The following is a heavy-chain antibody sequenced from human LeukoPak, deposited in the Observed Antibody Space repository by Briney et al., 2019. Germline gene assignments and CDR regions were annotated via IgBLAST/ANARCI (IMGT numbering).Heavy chain of an antibody. J-gene: IGHJ4*02. CDR1: GFTFTSYA. CDR3: AKDVGTWSLVVVVAAIDY. Sequence: GGSLRLSCAASGFTFTSYAMSWVRQAPGKGLEWVLAISGSGGSTYYADSVKGRFTISRDNSKNTLYLQMNSLRAEDTAVYYCAKDVGTWSLVVVVAAIDYWGQGTLVTVSS. V-gene: IGHV3-23*01. D-gene: IGHD2-15*01. CDR2: ISGSGGST.